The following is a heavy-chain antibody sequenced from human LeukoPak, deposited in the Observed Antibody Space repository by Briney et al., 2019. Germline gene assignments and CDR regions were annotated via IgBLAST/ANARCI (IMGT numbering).Heavy chain of an antibody. D-gene: IGHD4-17*01. CDR1: GYTFTSYG. V-gene: IGHV1-18*01. Sequence: GASVKVSCKASGYTFTSYGISWARQAPGQGLEWMGWISAYNGNTNYAQKLQGRVTMTTDTSTSTAYMELRSLRSDDTAVYYCATPSDYGDYSMAGAFDIWGQGTMVTVSS. CDR2: ISAYNGNT. J-gene: IGHJ3*02. CDR3: ATPSDYGDYSMAGAFDI.